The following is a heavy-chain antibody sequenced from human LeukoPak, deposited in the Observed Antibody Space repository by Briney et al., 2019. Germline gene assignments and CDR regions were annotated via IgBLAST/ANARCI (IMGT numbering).Heavy chain of an antibody. J-gene: IGHJ4*02. CDR1: GGSISSGSYY. CDR3: ARDYGSGLDY. V-gene: IGHV4-61*02. D-gene: IGHD3-10*01. Sequence: SETLSLTCTVSGGSISSGSYYWSWIRQPAGKGLEWIGRIYTSGSTNYNPSLKSRVIISVDTSKNQFSLKLSSVTAADTAVYYCARDYGSGLDYWGQGTLVTVSS. CDR2: IYTSGST.